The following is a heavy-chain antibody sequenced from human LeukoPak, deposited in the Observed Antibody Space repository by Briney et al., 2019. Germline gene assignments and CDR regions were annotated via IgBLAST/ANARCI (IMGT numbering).Heavy chain of an antibody. CDR3: TTGAGAFDI. J-gene: IGHJ3*02. D-gene: IGHD1-26*01. V-gene: IGHV7-4-1*02. CDR2: INTNTGNP. CDR1: GYTFTIYA. Sequence: ASVTVSFTASGYTFTIYAMNWVRQAPGQGLEWMGWINTNTGNPTYAQGFTGRFVFSLDTSVSTAYLQISSLKAEDTAVYYCTTGAGAFDIWGQGTMVTVSS.